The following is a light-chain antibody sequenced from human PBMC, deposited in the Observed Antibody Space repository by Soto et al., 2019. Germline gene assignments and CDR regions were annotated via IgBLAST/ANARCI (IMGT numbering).Light chain of an antibody. V-gene: IGKV3-11*01. CDR1: QSVSSY. J-gene: IGKJ1*01. Sequence: EIVLTQSPATLSLSPGERATLSCRASQSVSSYLAWYQQKPGQAPRLLIYDASNRATGIPARFSGSGSGTDFTLNISSLEPEDFAVYYCQQRRTFGQGTKVEIQ. CDR2: DAS. CDR3: QQRRT.